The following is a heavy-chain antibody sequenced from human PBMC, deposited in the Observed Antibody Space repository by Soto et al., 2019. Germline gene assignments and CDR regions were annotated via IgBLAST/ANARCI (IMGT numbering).Heavy chain of an antibody. J-gene: IGHJ4*02. CDR1: GYSFTSYW. CDR3: ARLQDIVVVPAADFDY. V-gene: IGHV5-51*01. Sequence: GESLKISCKGSGYSFTSYWIGWVRQMPGKGLEWMGIIYPGDSDTRYSPSFQGQVTISADKSISTAYLQWSSLKASDTAMYYCARLQDIVVVPAADFDYWGQGTLVTVSS. D-gene: IGHD2-2*01. CDR2: IYPGDSDT.